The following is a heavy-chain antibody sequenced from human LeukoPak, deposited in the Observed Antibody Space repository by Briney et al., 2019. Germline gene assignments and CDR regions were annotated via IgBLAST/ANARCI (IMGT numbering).Heavy chain of an antibody. CDR1: GGSISSYY. Sequence: SETLSLTCTVSGGSISSYYWSWIRQPPGKGLEWIGYIYYSGSTNYNPSLKSRVTISVDTSKNQFSLKLSSVTAADTAVYYCARHLRYYYDSSGFFVYWGKGTLVTVSS. CDR3: ARHLRYYYDSSGFFVY. CDR2: IYYSGST. J-gene: IGHJ4*02. V-gene: IGHV4-59*01. D-gene: IGHD3-22*01.